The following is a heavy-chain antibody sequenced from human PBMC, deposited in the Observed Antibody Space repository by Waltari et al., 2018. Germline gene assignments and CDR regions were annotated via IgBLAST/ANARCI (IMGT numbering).Heavy chain of an antibody. Sequence: QVQLQESGPGLVKPSETLSLTCPVSGGSISSYYWSWIRQPPGKGLEWIGYIYYSGSTNYNPSLKSRVTISVDTSKNQFSLKLSSVTAADTAVYYCARDLTDYDILTGYYRGGFDYWGQGTLVTVSS. D-gene: IGHD3-9*01. V-gene: IGHV4-59*01. J-gene: IGHJ4*02. CDR1: GGSISSYY. CDR2: IYYSGST. CDR3: ARDLTDYDILTGYYRGGFDY.